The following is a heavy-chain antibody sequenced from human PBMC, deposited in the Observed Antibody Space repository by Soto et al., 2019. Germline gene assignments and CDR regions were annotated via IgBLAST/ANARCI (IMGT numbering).Heavy chain of an antibody. Sequence: EVRLLESGGTVVQSGESLRLSCEASGFAFSNYAMSWVRQARGKGLEWVSATSGSGGTSYYAESVKGRFTISMDYFKSTLYLQMDSLTADDTALYYCAKGTGFSYGDGYSFDHWGQGTLVTVSS. V-gene: IGHV3-23*01. D-gene: IGHD5-18*01. CDR1: GFAFSNYA. CDR3: AKGTGFSYGDGYSFDH. J-gene: IGHJ4*02. CDR2: TSGSGGTS.